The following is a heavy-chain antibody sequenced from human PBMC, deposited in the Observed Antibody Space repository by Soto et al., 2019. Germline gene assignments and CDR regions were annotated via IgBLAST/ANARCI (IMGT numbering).Heavy chain of an antibody. D-gene: IGHD3-22*01. J-gene: IGHJ6*02. CDR3: ASVSYYYDSSGLSYGMDV. Sequence: ASVKVSCKASGYTFTSYYMHWVRQAPGQGLEWMGIINPSGGSTSYAQKFQGRVTMTRDTSTSTVYMELSSLRSEDTAVYYCASVSYYYDSSGLSYGMDVWGQGTTVNVSS. CDR1: GYTFTSYY. CDR2: INPSGGST. V-gene: IGHV1-46*01.